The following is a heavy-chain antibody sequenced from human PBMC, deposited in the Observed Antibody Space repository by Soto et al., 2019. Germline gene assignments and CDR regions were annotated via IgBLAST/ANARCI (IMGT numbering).Heavy chain of an antibody. CDR1: GYSISSGYY. CDR2: IYHSGST. J-gene: IGHJ4*02. CDR3: ARVYSSSSGEFDY. D-gene: IGHD6-6*01. Sequence: SETLSLTCAVSGYSISSGYYWGWIRQPPGKGLEWIGSIYHSGSTYYNPSLKSRVTISVDTSKNQFSLKLSSVTAADTAVYYCARVYSSSSGEFDYWGQGKLVTVSS. V-gene: IGHV4-38-2*01.